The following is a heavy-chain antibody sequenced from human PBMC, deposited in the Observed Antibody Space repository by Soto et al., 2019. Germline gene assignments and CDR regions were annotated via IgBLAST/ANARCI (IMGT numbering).Heavy chain of an antibody. J-gene: IGHJ4*02. D-gene: IGHD3-3*01. CDR2: INAGNGNT. Sequence: QVQLVQSGAEVKKPGASVKVSCKASGYTFTSYAMHWVRQAPGQRLEWMGWINAGNGNTKYSQKFQGRVTITRDTSASTAHMELSSLRSEDTAVYYCARDADYYDFWSGVISPLDYWGQGTLVTVSS. V-gene: IGHV1-3*01. CDR1: GYTFTSYA. CDR3: ARDADYYDFWSGVISPLDY.